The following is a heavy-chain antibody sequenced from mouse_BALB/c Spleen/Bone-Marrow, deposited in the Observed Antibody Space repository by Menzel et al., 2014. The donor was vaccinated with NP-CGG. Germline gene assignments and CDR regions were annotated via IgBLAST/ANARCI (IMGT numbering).Heavy chain of an antibody. CDR1: GFTFGSFG. CDR3: ARHYGTIYYYAMDY. CDR2: ISSGSSTI. J-gene: IGHJ4*01. V-gene: IGHV5-17*02. Sequence: EVKLVESGGGLVQPGGSRKLSCAASGFTFGSFGMHWVRQAPEKGLEWVAYISSGSSTIYYADTVKGRFTISRDNPKNTPFLQMTSLRSEDTAMYYCARHYGTIYYYAMDYWGQGTSVTVSS. D-gene: IGHD2-1*01.